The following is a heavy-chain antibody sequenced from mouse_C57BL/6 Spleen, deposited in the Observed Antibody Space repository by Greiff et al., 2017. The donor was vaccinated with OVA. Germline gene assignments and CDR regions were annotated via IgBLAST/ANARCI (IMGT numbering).Heavy chain of an antibody. CDR3: ARVYYYGFDY. CDR1: GYSITSGYY. J-gene: IGHJ2*01. Sequence: ESGPGLVKPSQSLSLTCSVTGYSITSGYYWNWIRQFPGNKLEWMGYISYDGSNNYNPSLKNRISITRDTSKNQFFLKLNSVTTEDTAKYYCARVYYYGFDYWGQGTTLTVSS. V-gene: IGHV3-6*01. CDR2: ISYDGSN. D-gene: IGHD1-1*01.